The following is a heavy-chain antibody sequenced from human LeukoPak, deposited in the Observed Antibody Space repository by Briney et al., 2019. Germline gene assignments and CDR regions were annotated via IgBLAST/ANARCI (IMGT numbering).Heavy chain of an antibody. D-gene: IGHD2-15*01. CDR2: ISSSSSTI. V-gene: IGHV3-48*01. Sequence: GGSLRLSCAASGFTFSSYSMNWVRQAPGKGLEWVSYISSSSSTIYYADSVKGRFTISRDNAKNSLYLQMNSLRAEDTAVYYCARVRGYILGYCSGGSCPGVWFDPWGQGTLVTVSS. J-gene: IGHJ5*02. CDR3: ARVRGYILGYCSGGSCPGVWFDP. CDR1: GFTFSSYS.